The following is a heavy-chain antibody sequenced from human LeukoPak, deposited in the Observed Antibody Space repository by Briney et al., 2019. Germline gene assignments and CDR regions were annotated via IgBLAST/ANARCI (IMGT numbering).Heavy chain of an antibody. CDR1: GFTFSKYW. Sequence: GGSLRLSCAASGFTFSKYWMLWVRQAPGKGLESVSRINTDGTVTTYADSVKGRFTVSRDNADNTMFPQMNSVRDEDAAVYYCATKQWLAPPPDSWGQGTPVTVSS. J-gene: IGHJ4*02. D-gene: IGHD6-19*01. CDR3: ATKQWLAPPPDS. CDR2: INTDGTVT. V-gene: IGHV3-74*01.